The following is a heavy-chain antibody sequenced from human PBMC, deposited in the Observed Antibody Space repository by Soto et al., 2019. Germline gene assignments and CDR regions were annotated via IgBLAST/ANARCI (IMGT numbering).Heavy chain of an antibody. CDR2: INPRSDI. CDR3: AREKTAWPLAYGLDV. CDR1: GFTFNSYS. J-gene: IGHJ6*02. V-gene: IGHV3-21*01. Sequence: PGGSLRLSCVVSGFTFNSYSMNWVRQAPGKGLEWVSSINPRSDIYYADSVKGRFTISRDNAKNSLSLEMDSLRVEDTGVYYCAREKTAWPLAYGLDVWGQGTTVTVSS. D-gene: IGHD2-21*02.